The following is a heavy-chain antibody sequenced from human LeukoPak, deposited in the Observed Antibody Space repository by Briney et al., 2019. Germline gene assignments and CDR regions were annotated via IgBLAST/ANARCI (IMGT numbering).Heavy chain of an antibody. D-gene: IGHD6-19*01. J-gene: IGHJ4*02. CDR2: MNPNSGNT. CDR3: AIPFTGIAVAASDY. V-gene: IGHV1-8*01. Sequence: ASVKVSCKASGYTFTSYDINWVRQATGQGLEWMGWMNPNSGNTGYAQKFQGRVTMTRNTSISTAYMELSSLRSEDTAVYYCAIPFTGIAVAASDYWGQGTLVTVSS. CDR1: GYTFTSYD.